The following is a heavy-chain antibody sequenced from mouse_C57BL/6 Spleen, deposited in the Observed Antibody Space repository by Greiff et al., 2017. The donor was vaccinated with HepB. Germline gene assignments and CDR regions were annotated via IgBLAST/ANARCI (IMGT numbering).Heavy chain of an antibody. V-gene: IGHV1-26*01. CDR1: GYTFTDYY. D-gene: IGHD1-1*01. Sequence: QLQQSGPELVKPGASVKISCKASGYTFTDYYMNWVKQSHGKSLEWIGDINPNNGGTSYNQKFKGKATLTVDKSSSTAYMELRSLTSEDSAVYYCAPLLRYPAMDYWGQGTSVTVSS. CDR2: INPNNGGT. J-gene: IGHJ4*01. CDR3: APLLRYPAMDY.